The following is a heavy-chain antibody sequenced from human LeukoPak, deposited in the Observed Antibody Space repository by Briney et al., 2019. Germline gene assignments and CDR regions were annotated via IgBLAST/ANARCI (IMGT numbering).Heavy chain of an antibody. V-gene: IGHV4-39*07. CDR2: IYYSGST. J-gene: IGHJ5*02. D-gene: IGHD5-24*01. Sequence: SETLSLTCTVSGGSISSSSYYWGWIRQPPGKGLEWIGSIYYSGSTYYNPSLKSRVTISVDTSKNQFSLKLSSVTAADTAVYYCAREEINNWFDPWGQGTLVTVSS. CDR1: GGSISSSSYY. CDR3: AREEINNWFDP.